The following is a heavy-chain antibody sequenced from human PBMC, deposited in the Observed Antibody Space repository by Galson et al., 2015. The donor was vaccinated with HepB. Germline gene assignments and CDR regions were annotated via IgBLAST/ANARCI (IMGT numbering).Heavy chain of an antibody. V-gene: IGHV3-30-3*01. Sequence: SLRLSCAASGFTFSSYAMHWVRQAPGKGLEWVAVISYDGSNKYYADSVKGRFTISRDNAKNSLYLQVNSLRAEDTAVYYCVQLKLGWGQGTLVTVSS. J-gene: IGHJ4*02. CDR1: GFTFSSYA. D-gene: IGHD2-2*01. CDR2: ISYDGSNK. CDR3: VQLKLG.